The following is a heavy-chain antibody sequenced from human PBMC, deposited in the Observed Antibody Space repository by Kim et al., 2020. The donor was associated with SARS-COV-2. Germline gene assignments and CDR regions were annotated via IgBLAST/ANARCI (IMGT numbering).Heavy chain of an antibody. D-gene: IGHD3-22*01. V-gene: IGHV4-4*08. J-gene: IGHJ4*02. Sequence: SLKSRVTISVDTSKSQFSLKLSSVTAADTALYYCARSPLYYYDISGYHDYWGQGTLVTVSS. CDR3: ARSPLYYYDISGYHDY.